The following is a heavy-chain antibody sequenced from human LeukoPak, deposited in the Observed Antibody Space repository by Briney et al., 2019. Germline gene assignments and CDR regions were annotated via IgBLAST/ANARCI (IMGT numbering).Heavy chain of an antibody. CDR1: GGSFSGYY. CDR2: INHSGST. CDR3: AATYYYGSGSYYNGFDP. V-gene: IGHV4-34*01. D-gene: IGHD3-10*01. J-gene: IGHJ5*02. Sequence: SSETLSLTCAVYGGSFSGYYWSWIRQPPGKGLEWIGEINHSGSTNYYPSLKRRVTISKDTSKNQFSLKLSSVTAADTAVYYCAATYYYGSGSYYNGFDPWGQGTLVTVSS.